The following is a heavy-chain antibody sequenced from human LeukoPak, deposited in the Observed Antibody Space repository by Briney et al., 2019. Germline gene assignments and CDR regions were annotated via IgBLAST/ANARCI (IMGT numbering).Heavy chain of an antibody. Sequence: ASVKVSCKASGYTFIDFYMLWVRQAPGQGLEWMGWIYPKSGGTYYAQRFQGRVTLTRDTSISAVYMELSSLTSDDTAVYYCVRENWYYDYWGQGTLVTVSS. CDR2: IYPKSGGT. CDR3: VRENWYYDY. V-gene: IGHV1-2*02. CDR1: GYTFIDFY. J-gene: IGHJ4*02. D-gene: IGHD3-10*01.